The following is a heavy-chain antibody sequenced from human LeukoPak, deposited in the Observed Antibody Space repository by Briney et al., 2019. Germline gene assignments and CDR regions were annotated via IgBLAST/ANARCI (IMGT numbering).Heavy chain of an antibody. V-gene: IGHV4-59*01. CDR1: GGSISNYY. CDR2: IYYTGNT. CDR3: ARRWGIFDP. Sequence: PSETLSLTCTVSGGSISNYYWNWIRQPPGKGLEWIGYIYYTGNTNYNPSLKSRVTISVDTSKNQFSLKLSSVTAADTAVYYCARRWGIFDPWGQGTLVTVSS. J-gene: IGHJ5*02. D-gene: IGHD6-13*01.